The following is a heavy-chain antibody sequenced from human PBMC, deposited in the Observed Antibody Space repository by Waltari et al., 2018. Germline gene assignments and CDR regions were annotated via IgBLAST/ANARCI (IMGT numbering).Heavy chain of an antibody. J-gene: IGHJ5*02. D-gene: IGHD4-17*01. CDR3: AKGAPYLNWFDP. CDR2: INQDESKK. CDR1: GFTFSSYW. V-gene: IGHV3-7*02. Sequence: EVQLVESGGGLVQPGGSLKLSCAASGFTFSSYWMSWVRQAPGEGLEWVANINQDESKKYYVDSVKGRFTISRDNAKNSLYLQMNSLGAEDTAVYYCAKGAPYLNWFDPWGQGTLVTVSS.